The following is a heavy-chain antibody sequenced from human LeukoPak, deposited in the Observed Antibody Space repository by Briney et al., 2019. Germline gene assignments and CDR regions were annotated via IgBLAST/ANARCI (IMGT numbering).Heavy chain of an antibody. V-gene: IGHV3-9*01. Sequence: PGKSLRLSCAASGFTFDDYAMHWVRQAPGKGLEWVSGISWNGDGREYADSVKGRFTVSRDNAKNSLYLQMNSLRAEDTAVYSCAREFTFDAFDIWGLGTMVTVSS. CDR3: AREFTFDAFDI. CDR1: GFTFDDYA. J-gene: IGHJ3*02. CDR2: ISWNGDGR.